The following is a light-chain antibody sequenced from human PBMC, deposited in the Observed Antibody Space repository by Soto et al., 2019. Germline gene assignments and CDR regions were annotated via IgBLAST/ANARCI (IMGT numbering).Light chain of an antibody. J-gene: IGKJ4*01. CDR2: GAS. CDR1: QTISSSH. V-gene: IGKV3-20*01. CDR3: QQYGGSPLT. Sequence: EIVLTQSLGTLSLSPGERATLSCRASQTISSSHLAWYQQKPGQAPRLLLYGASSRITGIPDRFRGSGSGTDFILTITRLEPEDFAVYYCQQYGGSPLTFGGGTKVEIK.